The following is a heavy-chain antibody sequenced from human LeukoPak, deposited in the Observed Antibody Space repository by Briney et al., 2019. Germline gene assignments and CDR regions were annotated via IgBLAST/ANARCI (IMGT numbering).Heavy chain of an antibody. V-gene: IGHV4-59*12. CDR1: GGSISSYD. D-gene: IGHD3-22*01. J-gene: IGHJ3*02. CDR3: AREPYYYDSSGYPRHDAFDI. CDR2: IYYSGST. Sequence: SETLSLTCTASGGSISSYDWSWIRQPPGKGLEWIGDIYYSGSTYYNPSLKSRVTISLDTSKNQFSLKLSSVTAADTAVYYCAREPYYYDSSGYPRHDAFDIWGQGTMVTVSS.